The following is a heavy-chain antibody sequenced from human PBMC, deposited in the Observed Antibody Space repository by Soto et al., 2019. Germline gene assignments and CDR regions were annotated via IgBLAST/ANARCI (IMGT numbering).Heavy chain of an antibody. V-gene: IGHV1-18*04. CDR3: ARVSSSIVVVPDYGMDV. Sequence: QVQLVQSGVEVKKPGASVKVSCKASGYTFISHGISWVRQAPGQGLEWMGWISGKNGNTNYAQKLQGRFTLTTDTSTSTADMELRSLRSDDTAVYYCARVSSSIVVVPDYGMDVWGQGTTVTVSS. D-gene: IGHD2-15*01. J-gene: IGHJ6*02. CDR2: ISGKNGNT. CDR1: GYTFISHG.